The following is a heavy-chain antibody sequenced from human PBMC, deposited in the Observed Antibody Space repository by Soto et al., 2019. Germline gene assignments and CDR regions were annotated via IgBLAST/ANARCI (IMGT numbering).Heavy chain of an antibody. J-gene: IGHJ3*02. CDR2: ISHNGAST. CDR3: AKGKYSSGWYGRADVFDI. D-gene: IGHD6-19*01. V-gene: IGHV3-23*01. CDR1: GFTFSNYA. Sequence: EVPLWEFGGGLVQPGGTLRLSCAASGFTFSNYAMNWVRQAPGKGLEWVSVISHNGASTYSADSVKGRFTTSRDNSKNALYLPMHSLRAEDTAVYYCAKGKYSSGWYGRADVFDIWGQGTVVTVSS.